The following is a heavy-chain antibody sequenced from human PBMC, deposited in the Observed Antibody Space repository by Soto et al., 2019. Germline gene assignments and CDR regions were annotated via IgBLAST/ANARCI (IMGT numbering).Heavy chain of an antibody. CDR2: INHSGST. CDR1: GGSFSDYY. CDR3: ARGYCGSSSCHHIFDY. Sequence: QVQLQQWGAGLLKPSETLSLTCAVYGGSFSDYYWSWIRQPQGKALEWIGEINHSGSTNYNPYLKSRVTISVDTSKNQFSLKLSSVTAADTAVYSCARGYCGSSSCHHIFDYWGRGLLVTVSS. V-gene: IGHV4-34*01. J-gene: IGHJ4*02. D-gene: IGHD2-2*01.